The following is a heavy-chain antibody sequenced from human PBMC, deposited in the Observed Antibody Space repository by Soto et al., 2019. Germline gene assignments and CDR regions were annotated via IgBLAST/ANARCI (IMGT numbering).Heavy chain of an antibody. J-gene: IGHJ4*02. CDR1: GFTFSSYW. V-gene: IGHV3-7*01. Sequence: PXGSLRLSCAASGFTFSSYWMDWVRQAPGKGLEWVANINQDGSEKHYVASVKGRFTISRDNAKNSLYLQMSSLTAEDSALYYCSPSLDYWGQGTLVTVSS. CDR3: SPSLDY. CDR2: INQDGSEK.